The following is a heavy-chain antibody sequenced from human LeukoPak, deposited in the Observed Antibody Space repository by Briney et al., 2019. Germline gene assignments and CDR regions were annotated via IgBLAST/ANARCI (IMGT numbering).Heavy chain of an antibody. Sequence: SGGSLRLSCAASGFTFSSYAMSWVRQAPGKGLEWVSAISGSGGSTYYADSVKGRFTISRDNSKNTLYLQMNSLRAEDTAVYYCAKDVWYDSSGYYYPFDYWGQGTLVTVSS. J-gene: IGHJ4*02. D-gene: IGHD3-22*01. V-gene: IGHV3-23*01. CDR1: GFTFSSYA. CDR2: ISGSGGST. CDR3: AKDVWYDSSGYYYPFDY.